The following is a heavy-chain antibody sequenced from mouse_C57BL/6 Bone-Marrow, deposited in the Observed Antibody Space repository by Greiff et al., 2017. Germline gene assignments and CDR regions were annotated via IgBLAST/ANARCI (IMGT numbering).Heavy chain of an antibody. D-gene: IGHD1-1*01. CDR3: SRFYYDSSYWDFDV. CDR2: IYPGDGDT. J-gene: IGHJ1*03. V-gene: IGHV1-80*01. Sequence: QVQLQQSGAELVKPGASVKISCKASGYAFSSYWMNWVKQRPGKGLEWIGQIYPGDGDTNYNGKFKGKATLTADKSSSTAYMQLSSLTSEDSAVYFCSRFYYDSSYWDFDVWGTGTTVTVSS. CDR1: GYAFSSYW.